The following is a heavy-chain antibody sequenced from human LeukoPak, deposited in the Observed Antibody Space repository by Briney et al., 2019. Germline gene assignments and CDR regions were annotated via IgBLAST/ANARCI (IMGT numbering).Heavy chain of an antibody. J-gene: IGHJ4*02. CDR1: GGSISSYY. CDR3: ARGQWLPVFDF. V-gene: IGHV4-59*08. D-gene: IGHD3-22*01. Sequence: SSETLSLTCTVSGGSISSYYWSWIRQPPGKGLEWIGYIYYSGSTNYNPSLKSRVTISLDTSKNQFSLKLSSVTAADTAVYYCARGQWLPVFDFWGQGTLVTVSS. CDR2: IYYSGST.